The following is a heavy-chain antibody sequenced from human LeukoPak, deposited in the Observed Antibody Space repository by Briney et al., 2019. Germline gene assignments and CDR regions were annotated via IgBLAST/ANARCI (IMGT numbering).Heavy chain of an antibody. J-gene: IGHJ4*02. D-gene: IGHD2-2*01. V-gene: IGHV3-48*03. CDR3: ARDAYRSYQLLPLDY. CDR1: GFTFSSYE. CDR2: ISSSGSTI. Sequence: PGGSLRLSCAASGFTFSSYEMNWVRQAPGKGLEWVSYISSSGSTIYYADSVKGRFTISRDNAKNSLYLQMNSLRAEDTAVYYCARDAYRSYQLLPLDYWGQGTLVTVSS.